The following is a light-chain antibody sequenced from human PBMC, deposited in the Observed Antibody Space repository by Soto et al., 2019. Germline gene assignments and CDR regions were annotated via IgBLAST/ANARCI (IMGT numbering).Light chain of an antibody. CDR2: AAS. V-gene: IGKV1-39*01. Sequence: MTQSPSSLSASVGDRVTITCRASRSISNYLNWYQQKSGKVPRLLIYAASSLQPGVPSRFSGTGTGTAFTLTITSLQPEDSATYYCQQSYSVPRFGQGTRVDLK. J-gene: IGKJ1*01. CDR1: RSISNY. CDR3: QQSYSVPR.